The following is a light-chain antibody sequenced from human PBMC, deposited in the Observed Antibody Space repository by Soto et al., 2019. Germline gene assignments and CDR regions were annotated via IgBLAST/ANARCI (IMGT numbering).Light chain of an antibody. CDR3: QQYNNWLRWT. CDR2: DAS. Sequence: EIVLTQSPATLSLSPGDRATLSCRASQSVSSYLAWYQQKPGQAPRLLIYDASNRATGIPARFSGSGSGTDFTLTISSLQSEDFAIYYCQQYNNWLRWTFGQGTKVEIK. J-gene: IGKJ1*01. V-gene: IGKV3-11*01. CDR1: QSVSSY.